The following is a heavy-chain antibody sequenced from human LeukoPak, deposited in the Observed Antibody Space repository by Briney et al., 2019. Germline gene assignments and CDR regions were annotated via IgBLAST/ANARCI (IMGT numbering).Heavy chain of an antibody. CDR1: GFTVSSNY. V-gene: IGHV3-53*01. CDR3: ASGYYDSSGYPTPDY. J-gene: IGHJ4*02. D-gene: IGHD3-22*01. Sequence: GGSLRLSCAASGFTVSSNYMSWLRQAPGKVLEWVGVIYSGGSTYYADSVKGRFTISRDNSKNTLYLQMTSLRAEDTAVFYCASGYYDSSGYPTPDYWGQGTLVTVSS. CDR2: IYSGGST.